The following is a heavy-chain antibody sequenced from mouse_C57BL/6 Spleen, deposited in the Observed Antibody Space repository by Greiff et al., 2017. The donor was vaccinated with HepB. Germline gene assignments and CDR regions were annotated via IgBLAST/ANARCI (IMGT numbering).Heavy chain of an antibody. D-gene: IGHD1-1*01. J-gene: IGHJ4*01. V-gene: IGHV1-54*01. CDR2: INPGSGGT. Sequence: QVHVKQSGAELVRPGTSVKVSCKASGYAFTNYLIEWVKQRPGQGLEWIGVINPGSGGTNYNEKFKGKATLTADKSSSTAYMQLSSLTSEDSAVYFCASYYYGSSPHYYAMDYWGQGTSVTVSS. CDR1: GYAFTNYL. CDR3: ASYYYGSSPHYYAMDY.